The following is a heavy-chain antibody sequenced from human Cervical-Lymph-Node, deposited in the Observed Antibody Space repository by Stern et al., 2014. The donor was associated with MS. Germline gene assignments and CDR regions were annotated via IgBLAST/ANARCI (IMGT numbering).Heavy chain of an antibody. CDR2: ISSSSSYI. D-gene: IGHD6-13*01. CDR3: AKVVIAAAEN. V-gene: IGHV3-21*01. Sequence: EVQLVQSGGGLVKPGGSLRLSCAASGFTFSSYSMNWVRQAPGQGLEWVSSISSSSSYIYYADSVKGRFTISRDNAKNSLYLQMNSLRAEDTAVYYCAKVVIAAAENWGQGTLVTVSS. CDR1: GFTFSSYS. J-gene: IGHJ4*02.